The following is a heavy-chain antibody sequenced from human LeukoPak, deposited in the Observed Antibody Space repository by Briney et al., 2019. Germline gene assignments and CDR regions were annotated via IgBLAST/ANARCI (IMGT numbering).Heavy chain of an antibody. J-gene: IGHJ3*02. D-gene: IGHD3-3*01. Sequence: PSETLSLTCTVSGGSLSSYYWSWIRQPPGMGLEWIGCIYYSGSTNYNPSLKSRVTISVDTSKNQFSLKLSSVTAADTAVYYCARDWWSGYFRAFDIWGQGTMVTVSS. CDR2: IYYSGST. CDR3: ARDWWSGYFRAFDI. V-gene: IGHV4-59*01. CDR1: GGSLSSYY.